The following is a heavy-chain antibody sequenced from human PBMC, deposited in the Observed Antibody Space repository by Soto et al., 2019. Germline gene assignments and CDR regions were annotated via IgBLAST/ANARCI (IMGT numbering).Heavy chain of an antibody. D-gene: IGHD3-10*01. Sequence: SETLSLTCTVSGGSISSYYLSWIRQPPGKGLEWIGYIYYSGSTNYNPSLKSRVTISVDTSKNQFSLKLSSVTAADTAVYYCAGRRGYFDYWGQGTLVTVSS. V-gene: IGHV4-59*01. CDR2: IYYSGST. CDR3: AGRRGYFDY. CDR1: GGSISSYY. J-gene: IGHJ4*02.